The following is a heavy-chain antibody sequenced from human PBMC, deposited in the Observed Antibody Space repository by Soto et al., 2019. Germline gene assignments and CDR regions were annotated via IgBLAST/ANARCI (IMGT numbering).Heavy chain of an antibody. CDR3: ATSSSWSYDAFDI. J-gene: IGHJ3*02. CDR1: GYTLTELS. D-gene: IGHD6-13*01. V-gene: IGHV1-24*01. CDR2: FDPEDGET. Sequence: EASVKVSCKVSGYTLTELSMHWVRQAPGKGLEWMGGFDPEDGETIYAQKFQGRVTMTEDTSTDTAYMELSSLRSEDTAVYYCATSSSWSYDAFDIWGQGTMVTVSS.